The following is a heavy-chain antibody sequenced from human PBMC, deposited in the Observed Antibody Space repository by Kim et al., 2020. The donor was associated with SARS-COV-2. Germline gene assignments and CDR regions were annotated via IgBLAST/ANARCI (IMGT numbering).Heavy chain of an antibody. Sequence: SPSFQGQVTISADKSISTAYLQWSSLKASDTAMYYCARIPYYYYYGMDVWGQGTTVTVSS. V-gene: IGHV5-51*01. J-gene: IGHJ6*02. CDR3: ARIPYYYYYGMDV.